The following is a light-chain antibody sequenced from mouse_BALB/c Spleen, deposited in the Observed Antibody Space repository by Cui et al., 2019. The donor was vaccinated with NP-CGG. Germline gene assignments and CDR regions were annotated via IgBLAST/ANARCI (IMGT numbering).Light chain of an antibody. CDR1: TGAGTTSNY. V-gene: IGLV1*01. CDR2: GTN. CDR3: ALWYSNHWV. J-gene: IGLJ1*01. Sequence: QAVLAQESAPTTSPGETVTLTCRSSTGAGTTSNYANWVQEKPDHLFTGLIGGTNNRAPGVPARFSGSLIGDKAALTITGAQTEDEAIYFCALWYSNHWVFGGGTKLTVL.